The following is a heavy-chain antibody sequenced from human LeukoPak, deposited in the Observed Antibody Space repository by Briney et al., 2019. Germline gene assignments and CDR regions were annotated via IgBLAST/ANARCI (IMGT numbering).Heavy chain of an antibody. CDR1: GYTFAGYY. Sequence: VSVKVSCKASGYTFAGYYMHWVRQAPGQGLEWMGWINPNSGGTNYAQKFQGRVTMTGDTSISTAYMELSRLRSDDTAVYYCARGSTVTTLYPFDYWGQGTLVTVSS. J-gene: IGHJ4*02. V-gene: IGHV1-2*02. CDR2: INPNSGGT. D-gene: IGHD4-17*01. CDR3: ARGSTVTTLYPFDY.